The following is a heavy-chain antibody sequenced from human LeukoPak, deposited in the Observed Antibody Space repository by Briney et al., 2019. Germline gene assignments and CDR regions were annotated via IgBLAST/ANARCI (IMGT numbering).Heavy chain of an antibody. J-gene: IGHJ4*02. Sequence: SVKVSCKASGGTFSSYAISWVRQAPGQGLEWMGGIIPIFGTANYAQKFQGRVTITTDESTSTAYMELSSLRSEDTAVYYCARGEGIVVVPAAISPPDYWGQGTLVTVSS. CDR3: ARGEGIVVVPAAISPPDY. CDR2: IIPIFGTA. D-gene: IGHD2-2*02. CDR1: GGTFSSYA. V-gene: IGHV1-69*05.